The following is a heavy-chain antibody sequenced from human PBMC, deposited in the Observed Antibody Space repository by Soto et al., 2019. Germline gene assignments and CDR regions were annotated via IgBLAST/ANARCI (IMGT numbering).Heavy chain of an antibody. V-gene: IGHV4-34*12. CDR2: IIHSEST. Sequence: SETLSLTCAVYGGSFSAYYWSWVRQPPGKGLEWIGEIIHSESTKYNPSLKSRVTISVDTSKNQFSLKLRSEDTAVYYCARGAVVVPNGLIAGMDVWGLGTTVTVSS. D-gene: IGHD2-15*01. J-gene: IGHJ6*02. CDR1: GGSFSAYY. CDR3: ARGAVVVPNGLIAGMDV.